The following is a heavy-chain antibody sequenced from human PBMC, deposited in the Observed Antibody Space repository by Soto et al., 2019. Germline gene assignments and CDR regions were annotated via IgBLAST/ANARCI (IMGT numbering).Heavy chain of an antibody. D-gene: IGHD6-13*01. J-gene: IGHJ6*02. CDR2: IYPGDSDT. CDR1: GYSFTSYW. V-gene: IGHV5-51*01. CDR3: AAPGIASYSSTKYYYYGMDV. Sequence: PGESLKISCKGSGYSFTSYWIGWVRQMPGKGLEWMGIIYPGDSDTRYSPSFQGQVTISADKSISTAYLQWSSLKASDTAMYYCAAPGIASYSSTKYYYYGMDVWGQGTTVTVS.